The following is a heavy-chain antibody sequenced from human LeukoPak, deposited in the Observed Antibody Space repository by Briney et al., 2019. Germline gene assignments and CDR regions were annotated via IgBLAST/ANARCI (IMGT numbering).Heavy chain of an antibody. V-gene: IGHV3-23*01. Sequence: GGSLRLSCAASGFTFSSYAMNWVRQAPGKGLAWVSTVSDSGAKTYYANSVKGRFTISRDNSKNTLYLQMNSLRAEDTAVYYCARNPYYDSSGPMYYLYYYYGMDVWGQGTTVTVSS. CDR1: GFTFSSYA. J-gene: IGHJ6*02. D-gene: IGHD3-22*01. CDR2: VSDSGAKT. CDR3: ARNPYYDSSGPMYYLYYYYGMDV.